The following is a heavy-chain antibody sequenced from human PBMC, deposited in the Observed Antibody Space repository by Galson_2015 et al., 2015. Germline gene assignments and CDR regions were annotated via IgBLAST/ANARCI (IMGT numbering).Heavy chain of an antibody. CDR3: ARYACGNNCSARRFDY. V-gene: IGHV3-23*01. Sequence: LRLSCAASGFTFRIYFMNWVRQAPGKGLEWVSGMSGSGTGTSYADSVKGRFTISRDNSKNTLYLQMNSLRAEDTAVYYCARYACGNNCSARRFDYWGQGTLVTVSS. CDR2: MSGSGTGT. D-gene: IGHD4-23*01. J-gene: IGHJ4*02. CDR1: GFTFRIYF.